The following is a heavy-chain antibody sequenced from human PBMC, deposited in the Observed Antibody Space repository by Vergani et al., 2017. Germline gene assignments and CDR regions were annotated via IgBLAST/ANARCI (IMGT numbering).Heavy chain of an antibody. CDR3: ARSYCSSTSCPNIVHHAEYCQH. V-gene: IGHV1-69*01. J-gene: IGHJ1*01. CDR1: GGTFSSYA. CDR2: IIPIFGTA. Sequence: QVQLVQSGAEVKKPGSSVKVSCKASGGTFSSYAISWVRQAPGQGLEWMGGIIPIFGTANYAQKFQGRVTITADESTSTAYMELSSLRSEDTAVYYCARSYCSSTSCPNIVHHAEYCQHWGQGTLVTVSS. D-gene: IGHD2-2*01.